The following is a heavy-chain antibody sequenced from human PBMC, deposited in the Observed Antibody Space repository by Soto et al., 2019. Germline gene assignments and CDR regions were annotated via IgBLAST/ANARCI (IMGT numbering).Heavy chain of an antibody. Sequence: GGSLRLSCAAFGFTFKTYNMNWVRQAPGKGLEWVSYIGTSGTPVYYADSVKGRFTISRDNAKNSLFLQMHSLRDEDTALYFCARDPSPDSSGWYYFDYWGKGTLVTVSS. CDR2: IGTSGTPV. CDR3: ARDPSPDSSGWYYFDY. CDR1: GFTFKTYN. D-gene: IGHD6-19*01. J-gene: IGHJ4*02. V-gene: IGHV3-48*02.